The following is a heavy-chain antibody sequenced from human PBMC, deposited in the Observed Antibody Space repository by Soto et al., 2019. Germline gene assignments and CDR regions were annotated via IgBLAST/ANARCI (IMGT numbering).Heavy chain of an antibody. CDR1: GFTFSNYY. CDR3: ARSYSSGWEFDY. D-gene: IGHD6-19*01. V-gene: IGHV3-11*01. CDR2: ISSTGRTI. Sequence: GGSLRLSCGASGFTFSNYYMSWVRQAPGKGLEWVSYISSTGRTIYYADSVKGRFTVSRDNAQNSLSLKLNSLRVEDTAVYYCARSYSSGWEFDYWGQGTQVTVSS. J-gene: IGHJ4*02.